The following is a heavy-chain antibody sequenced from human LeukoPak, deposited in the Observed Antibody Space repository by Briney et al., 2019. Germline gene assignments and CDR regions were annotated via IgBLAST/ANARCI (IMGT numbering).Heavy chain of an antibody. CDR2: ISGSGGST. CDR1: GFLFSSHA. Sequence: PGGSLRLSCAASGFLFSSHAMSWVRQAPGKGLEWVSAISGSGGSTYYADTVKGRFTISRDNSQKTLYQQMNSLRAEAKAVYYCAKDRYWSSTSCLLDFDYWGQGTLVTVSS. CDR3: AKDRYWSSTSCLLDFDY. V-gene: IGHV3-23*01. J-gene: IGHJ4*02. D-gene: IGHD2-2*01.